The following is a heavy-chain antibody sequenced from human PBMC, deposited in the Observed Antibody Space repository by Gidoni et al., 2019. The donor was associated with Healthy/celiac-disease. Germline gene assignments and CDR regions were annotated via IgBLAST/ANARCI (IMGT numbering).Heavy chain of an antibody. CDR3: HIWGSYRSDAFDI. J-gene: IGHJ3*02. D-gene: IGHD3-16*02. CDR2: IITIHGIA. Sequence: QVQLVQSGAEVKKPGSSVKVSCKASGGTFSSYAISWVRQAPGQGLEWMGRIITIHGIANYAQKFQGRVTITADKSTSTAYMELSSLRSEDTAVYYCHIWGSYRSDAFDIWGQGTMVTVSS. CDR1: GGTFSSYA. V-gene: IGHV1-69*09.